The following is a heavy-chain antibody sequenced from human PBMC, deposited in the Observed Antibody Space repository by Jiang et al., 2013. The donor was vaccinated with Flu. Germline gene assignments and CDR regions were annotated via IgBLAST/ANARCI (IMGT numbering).Heavy chain of an antibody. D-gene: IGHD6-13*01. Sequence: WMGWISAGNDKTKYSQKFQGRVTITRDTSASTAYMELSSLRSEDTAVYYCAREGRSSSWYNYYYYGMDVWGQGTTVTVSS. CDR3: AREGRSSSWYNYYYYGMDV. CDR2: ISAGNDKT. V-gene: IGHV1-3*01. J-gene: IGHJ6*02.